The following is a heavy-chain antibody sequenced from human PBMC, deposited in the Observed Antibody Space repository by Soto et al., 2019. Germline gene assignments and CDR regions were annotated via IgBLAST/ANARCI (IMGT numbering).Heavy chain of an antibody. CDR2: ISVSADNT. Sequence: PGGSLRLSCAGSGFSLGSYPMSWVRQAPGKGLQWVSSISVSADNTYYADSVRGRFNISRDSSKRTLYLQMNSLRAEDTAVYYCAKDGIRGIHMGHWGQGTPVTAPQ. J-gene: IGHJ4*02. D-gene: IGHD1-1*01. V-gene: IGHV3-23*01. CDR3: AKDGIRGIHMGH. CDR1: GFSLGSYP.